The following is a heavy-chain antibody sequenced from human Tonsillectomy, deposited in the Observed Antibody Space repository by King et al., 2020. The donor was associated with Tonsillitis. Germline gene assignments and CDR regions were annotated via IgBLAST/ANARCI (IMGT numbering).Heavy chain of an antibody. J-gene: IGHJ6*02. Sequence: VQLVESGGGVVQPGRSLRLSCAASGFTFSSYAMHWVRQAPGKGLEWVAVISYDGSNKYYADSVKGRFTISRDNSKNTLYLQMNSLRAEDTAVYYCARGPMVRGVPSYYYGMDVWGQGTTVTVSS. CDR3: ARGPMVRGVPSYYYGMDV. CDR2: ISYDGSNK. CDR1: GFTFSSYA. V-gene: IGHV3-30*04. D-gene: IGHD3-10*01.